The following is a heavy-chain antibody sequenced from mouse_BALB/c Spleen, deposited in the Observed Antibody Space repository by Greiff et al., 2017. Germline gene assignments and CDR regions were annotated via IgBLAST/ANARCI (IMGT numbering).Heavy chain of an antibody. J-gene: IGHJ3*01. CDR3: ARGEYGNFSWFAY. CDR2: ISTYYGDA. CDR1: GYTFTDYA. D-gene: IGHD2-10*02. Sequence: QVQLKESGAELVRPGVSVKISCKGSGYTFTDYAMHWVKQSHAKSLEWIGVISTYYGDASYNQKFKGKATMTVDKSSSTAYMELARLTSEDSAIYYCARGEYGNFSWFAYWGQGTLVTVSA. V-gene: IGHV1S137*01.